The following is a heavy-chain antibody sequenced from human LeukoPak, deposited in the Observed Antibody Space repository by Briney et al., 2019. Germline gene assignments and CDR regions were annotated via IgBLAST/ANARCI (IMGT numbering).Heavy chain of an antibody. D-gene: IGHD2-21*02. J-gene: IGHJ4*02. V-gene: IGHV4-4*07. CDR1: GGSISSYY. CDR2: IYTSGST. CDR3: ARGYCGGDCYSLDY. Sequence: SETLSLTCTVSGGSISSYYWSWIRQPAGKGLEWIGRIYTSGSTNYNPSLKSRVTMSVDTSKNQFSLKLSSVTAADTAVYYCARGYCGGDCYSLDYWGRGTLVTVSS.